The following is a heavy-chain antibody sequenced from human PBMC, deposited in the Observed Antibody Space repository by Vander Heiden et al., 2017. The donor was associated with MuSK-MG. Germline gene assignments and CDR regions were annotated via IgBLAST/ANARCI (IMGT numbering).Heavy chain of an antibody. J-gene: IGHJ4*02. V-gene: IGHV3-21*01. CDR3: ARLGYDYGVNCFAY. D-gene: IGHD4-17*01. CDR2: ISSSSSYI. Sequence: EVQLVESGGGLVKPGGSLRLSCAASGFTFSSYSMNWVRQAPGKVLEWVSSISSSSSYIYYADSVKGRFTISRDNAKNSLYLQMNSLRAEETAVYYCARLGYDYGVNCFAYWGQGTLVTVSS. CDR1: GFTFSSYS.